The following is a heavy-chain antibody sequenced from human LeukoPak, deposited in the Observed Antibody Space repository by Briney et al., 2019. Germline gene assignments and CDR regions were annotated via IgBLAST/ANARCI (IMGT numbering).Heavy chain of an antibody. J-gene: IGHJ5*02. V-gene: IGHV1-18*01. D-gene: IGHD2-2*01. CDR2: ISAYNGNT. CDR1: GYTFTSYG. CDR3: ARIPHRVPHNWFDP. Sequence: ASVKVSCKASGYTFTSYGISWVRQAPGQGLEWMGWISAYNGNTNYAQKFQGRVTMTRDTSISTAYMELSSLRSDDTAVYYCARIPHRVPHNWFDPWGQGTLVTVSS.